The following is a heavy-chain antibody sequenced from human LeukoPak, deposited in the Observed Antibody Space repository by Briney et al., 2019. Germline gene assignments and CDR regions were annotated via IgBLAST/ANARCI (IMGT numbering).Heavy chain of an antibody. CDR3: ARGHDYSNYDCWFDP. Sequence: ASVKVSCKASGYTFTSYAMNWVRQPPGQGPEWMGWINTNTGNPTYAQGFTGRFVFSLDTSVSTAYLQISSLKAEDTAVYYCARGHDYSNYDCWFDPWGQGTLVTVSS. V-gene: IGHV7-4-1*02. CDR1: GYTFTSYA. CDR2: INTNTGNP. J-gene: IGHJ5*02. D-gene: IGHD4-11*01.